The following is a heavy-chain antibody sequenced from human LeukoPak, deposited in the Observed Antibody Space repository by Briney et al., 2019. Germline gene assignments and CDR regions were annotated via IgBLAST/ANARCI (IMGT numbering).Heavy chain of an antibody. Sequence: SETLSLTCTVSGGSISSYYWSCIRQPPGKGLEWIGYIYYSGSTNYNPSLKSRVTISVDTSKNQFSLKLSSVTAADTAVYYCARHSSSSWYYFDYWGQGTLVTVSS. CDR1: GGSISSYY. CDR2: IYYSGST. V-gene: IGHV4-59*08. CDR3: ARHSSSSWYYFDY. J-gene: IGHJ4*02. D-gene: IGHD6-13*01.